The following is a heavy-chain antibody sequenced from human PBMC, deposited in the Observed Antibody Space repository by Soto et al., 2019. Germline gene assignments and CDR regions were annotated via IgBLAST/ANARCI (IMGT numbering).Heavy chain of an antibody. D-gene: IGHD3-10*01. CDR2: INEDGRII. CDR1: GFTFSNVW. Sequence: GGSLRLSCAASGFTFSNVWMHWVRQVPGKGLMWVSRINEDGRIINYADSVKGRFTISRDNARDTLYLEMNSLRAEDTAIYYCTRDIGGWGAYWGQGALVTVSS. J-gene: IGHJ4*02. CDR3: TRDIGGWGAY. V-gene: IGHV3-74*01.